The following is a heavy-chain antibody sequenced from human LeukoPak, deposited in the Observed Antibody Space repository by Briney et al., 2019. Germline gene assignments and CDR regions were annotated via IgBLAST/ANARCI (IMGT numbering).Heavy chain of an antibody. V-gene: IGHV4-34*01. CDR2: INHSGST. CDR1: GGSFSGYY. J-gene: IGHJ4*02. Sequence: SETLSLTCAVYGGSFSGYYWSWIRQPPGKGLEWIGEINHSGSTNYNPSLKSRVTISVDTSKNQFSLKLSSVTAADTAVYYCARLDAASSGDYWGQGTLVTVSS. D-gene: IGHD1-14*01. CDR3: ARLDAASSGDY.